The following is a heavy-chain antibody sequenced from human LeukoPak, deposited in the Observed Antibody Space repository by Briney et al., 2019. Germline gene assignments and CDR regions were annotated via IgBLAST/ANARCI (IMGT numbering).Heavy chain of an antibody. V-gene: IGHV1-18*01. Sequence: VASVKVSCKASGYTFTSYGISWVRQAPGQGLEWMGWISAYNGNTNYAQKLQGRVTMTTDTSTSTAYMELRSLRSDDTAVYYCARVSDGQIDRHFDYWGQGTLVTVSS. CDR3: ARVSDGQIDRHFDY. CDR2: ISAYNGNT. D-gene: IGHD3-16*02. CDR1: GYTFTSYG. J-gene: IGHJ4*02.